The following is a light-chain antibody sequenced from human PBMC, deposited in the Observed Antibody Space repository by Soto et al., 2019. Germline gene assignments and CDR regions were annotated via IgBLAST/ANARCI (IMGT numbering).Light chain of an antibody. Sequence: QSALTQPASVSGSPGQSITISCTGSSSDVGGHNHVSWDQQHPGKAPKLIIYEVGNRPSGVSNRFSGSKSGNTASLTISGFQAEDEADYYCNSYTSSSTHVFGTGTKLTVL. CDR3: NSYTSSSTHV. CDR2: EVG. CDR1: SSDVGGHNH. J-gene: IGLJ1*01. V-gene: IGLV2-14*01.